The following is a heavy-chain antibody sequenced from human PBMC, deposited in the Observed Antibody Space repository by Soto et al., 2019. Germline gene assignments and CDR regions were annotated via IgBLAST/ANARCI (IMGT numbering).Heavy chain of an antibody. CDR2: IYPGDSDT. CDR3: ARRVVECGGDCFWIDH. V-gene: IGHV5-51*01. D-gene: IGHD2-21*02. CDR1: GYTFSTHW. J-gene: IGHJ4*02. Sequence: PGETLKISCKGSGYTFSTHWIAWVRQMPGKGLEWMGIIYPGDSDTRYSPSFQGQVTISADKSISTAYLQWSSLKASDTAMYYCARRVVECGGDCFWIDHWGQGTPVTVSS.